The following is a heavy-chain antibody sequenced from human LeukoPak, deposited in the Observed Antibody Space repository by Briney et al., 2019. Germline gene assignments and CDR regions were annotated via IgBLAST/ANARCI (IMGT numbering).Heavy chain of an antibody. CDR1: GFTFSSYG. CDR2: IWYDGSNK. J-gene: IGHJ5*02. CDR3: ARDGLNSGSYYT. D-gene: IGHD1-26*01. Sequence: GGSLRLSCAASGFTFSSYGMHWVRQAPGKGLEWVAVIWYDGSNKYYADSVKGRFTISRDNSKNTLYLQMNSLRAEDTAVYYCARDGLNSGSYYTWGQGTLVTVSS. V-gene: IGHV3-33*01.